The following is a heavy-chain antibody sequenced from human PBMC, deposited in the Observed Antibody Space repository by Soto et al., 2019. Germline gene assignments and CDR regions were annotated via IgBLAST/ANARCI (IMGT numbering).Heavy chain of an antibody. CDR2: IGTSSSYT. J-gene: IGHJ4*02. Sequence: GESLKISCAASGFTFSDYYMSWIRQAPGKGLEWVSYIGTSSSYTNYADSVKGRFTISRDNAKNPLYLQMNSLRAEDTAVYYCASHSGYSRTFDYWGQGTLVTVSS. V-gene: IGHV3-11*03. CDR1: GFTFSDYY. CDR3: ASHSGYSRTFDY. D-gene: IGHD5-18*01.